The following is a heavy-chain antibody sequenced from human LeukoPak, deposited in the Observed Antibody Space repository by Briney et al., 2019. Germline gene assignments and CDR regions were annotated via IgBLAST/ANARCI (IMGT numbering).Heavy chain of an antibody. CDR3: AELGITMIGGV. CDR1: GFTFSSYV. J-gene: IGHJ6*04. V-gene: IGHV3-30*04. CDR2: ISYDGSNE. Sequence: TGGSLRLSCAASGFTFSSYVMHSVRQAPGKGLEWVAIISYDGSNEYYADSVKGRFTISRDNSKNTLYLQMNSLRAEDTAVYYCAELGITMIGGVWGKGTTVTISS. D-gene: IGHD3-10*02.